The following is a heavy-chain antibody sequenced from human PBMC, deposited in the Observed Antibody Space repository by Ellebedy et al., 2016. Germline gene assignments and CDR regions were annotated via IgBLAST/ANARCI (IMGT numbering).Heavy chain of an antibody. D-gene: IGHD5-12*01. CDR2: ISYDGGKK. V-gene: IGHV3-30-3*01. CDR1: GFTFSRYS. CDR3: ARETSGYSAFIDY. J-gene: IGHJ4*02. Sequence: GESLKISXAASGFTFSRYSMHWIRQAPGKGLEWVAFISYDGGKKNYADSVKGRFTISRDNSKNTLHVQMNSLRVEDTAMYYCARETSGYSAFIDYWGQGILVTVSS.